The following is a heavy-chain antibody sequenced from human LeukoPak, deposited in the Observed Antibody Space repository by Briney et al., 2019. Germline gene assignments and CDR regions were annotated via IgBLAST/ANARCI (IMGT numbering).Heavy chain of an antibody. D-gene: IGHD1-1*01. Sequence: SETLSLTCTVSGGSISSGSYYWSWIRQPAGKGLEWIGRIYTSGSTNYNPSLKSRVTISVDTSKNQFSLKLSSVTAADTAVYYCARHKTGGVWFDPWRQGTLVTVSS. J-gene: IGHJ5*02. CDR3: ARHKTGGVWFDP. CDR1: GGSISSGSYY. V-gene: IGHV4-61*02. CDR2: IYTSGST.